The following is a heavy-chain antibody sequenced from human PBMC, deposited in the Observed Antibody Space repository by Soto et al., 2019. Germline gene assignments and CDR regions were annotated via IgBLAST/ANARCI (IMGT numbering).Heavy chain of an antibody. V-gene: IGHV3-23*01. CDR1: GFIFSNFA. J-gene: IGHJ3*02. CDR3: AKDRVNFNSVWDPFDI. D-gene: IGHD3-9*01. CDR2: IGGTEDDT. Sequence: PGGSLRLSCASSGFIFSNFAMSWVRQAPGKGLEWVSSIGGTEDDTYSADSVKGRFSISRDNINNRLYLQMNSLRAEDTAVYYCAKDRVNFNSVWDPFDIWGLGTMVTVSS.